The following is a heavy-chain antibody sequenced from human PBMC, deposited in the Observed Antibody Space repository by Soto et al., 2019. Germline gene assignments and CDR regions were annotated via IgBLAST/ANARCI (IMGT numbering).Heavy chain of an antibody. V-gene: IGHV2-5*02. J-gene: IGHJ4*02. CDR1: GFSLSTSGVG. CDR3: AHSPWTRTKAYFDC. Sequence: QITLKESTPTLVKPTQTLTLTCTFSGFSLSTSGVGVGWIRQPPGKALEWLALLYWDDDRRYSPSLKSRLTTPNDTPKSQVVPTMTNIDPVDTAQYYCAHSPWTRTKAYFDCWCQGTLVTVSS. CDR2: LYWDDDR. D-gene: IGHD3-3*01.